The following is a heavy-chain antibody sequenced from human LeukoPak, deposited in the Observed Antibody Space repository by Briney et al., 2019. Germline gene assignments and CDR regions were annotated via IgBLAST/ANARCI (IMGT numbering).Heavy chain of an antibody. CDR1: GFTFDDYA. Sequence: GGSLRLSCAASGFTFDDYAMHWVRQAPGKGLEWVSGISWNSGSIGYADSVKGRFTISRDNAKNSLYLQMNSLRAEDTALYYCAKAASPLRYYFDYWGQGTLVTVSS. D-gene: IGHD2-2*01. CDR2: ISWNSGSI. CDR3: AKAASPLRYYFDY. V-gene: IGHV3-9*01. J-gene: IGHJ4*02.